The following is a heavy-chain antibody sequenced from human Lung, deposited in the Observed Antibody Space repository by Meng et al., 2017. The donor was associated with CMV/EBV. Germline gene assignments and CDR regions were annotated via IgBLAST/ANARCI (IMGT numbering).Heavy chain of an antibody. D-gene: IGHD6-19*01. J-gene: IGHJ4*01. Sequence: VQLGQSGAEVKRPGASVKISCQASGYTFSGFYMNWARQAPGHGLEWLGRVNPVSDDTHYAQKFVGRLTVTRGATINTAFMELTSLRPDDTAVYYCAKSSDNGWSSWGPGTLVTVSS. CDR3: AKSSDNGWSS. V-gene: IGHV1-2*06. CDR2: VNPVSDDT. CDR1: GYTFSGFY.